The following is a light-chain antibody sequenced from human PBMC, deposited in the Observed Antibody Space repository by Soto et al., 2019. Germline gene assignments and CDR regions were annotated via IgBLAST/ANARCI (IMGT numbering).Light chain of an antibody. CDR2: NDG. J-gene: IGLJ1*01. V-gene: IGLV1-44*01. CDR1: SSNIGSQP. CDR3: AAWDDSLKAYV. Sequence: QPVLTQPPSASGTPGQRVTISCSGSSSNIGSQPVNWFQQLPGTAPKLLIYNDGQRPSGVPDRFSGSRSGSSASLAISGLQSEDEADFYCAAWDDSLKAYVFGTGTKLTVL.